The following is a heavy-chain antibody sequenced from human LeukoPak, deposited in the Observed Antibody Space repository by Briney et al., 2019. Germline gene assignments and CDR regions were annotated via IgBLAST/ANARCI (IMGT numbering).Heavy chain of an antibody. D-gene: IGHD6-6*01. Sequence: VASVKVSCKASGGTFSSYAISWVRQAPGQGLEWMGRIIPILGIANYAQKFQGRVTITADKSTSTAYMELSSLRSEDTAVYYCARDPGTWIAARPGWLDPWGQGTLVTVSS. V-gene: IGHV1-69*04. CDR2: IIPILGIA. CDR1: GGTFSSYA. CDR3: ARDPGTWIAARPGWLDP. J-gene: IGHJ5*02.